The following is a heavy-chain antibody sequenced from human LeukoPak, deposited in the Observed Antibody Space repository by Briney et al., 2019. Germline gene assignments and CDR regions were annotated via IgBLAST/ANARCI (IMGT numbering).Heavy chain of an antibody. CDR2: IYYSGST. CDR3: ARTMRYCSGGSCYAEGSYGMDV. CDR1: GGSISSGGYY. Sequence: SETLSLTCTVSGGSISSGGYYWSWIRQHPGKGLEWIGYIYYSGSTYYNPSLKSRVTMSVDTSKNQFSLKLSSVTAADTAVYYCARTMRYCSGGSCYAEGSYGMDVWGQGTTVTVSS. J-gene: IGHJ6*02. D-gene: IGHD2-15*01. V-gene: IGHV4-31*03.